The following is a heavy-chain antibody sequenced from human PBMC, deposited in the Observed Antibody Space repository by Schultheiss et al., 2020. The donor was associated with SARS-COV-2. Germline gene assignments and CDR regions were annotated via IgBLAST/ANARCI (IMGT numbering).Heavy chain of an antibody. V-gene: IGHV3-23*01. D-gene: IGHD6-19*01. Sequence: GGSLRLSCAASGFTFSSYAMSWVRQAPGKGLEWVSAISGSGGSTYYADSVKGRFTISRDNAKNSLYLQMNSLRAEDTALYYCASHHRSGWYSNWFDPWGQGTLVTVSS. CDR1: GFTFSSYA. CDR3: ASHHRSGWYSNWFDP. J-gene: IGHJ5*02. CDR2: ISGSGGST.